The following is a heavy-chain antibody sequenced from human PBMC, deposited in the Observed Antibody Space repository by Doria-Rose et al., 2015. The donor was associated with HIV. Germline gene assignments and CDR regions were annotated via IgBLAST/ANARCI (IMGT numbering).Heavy chain of an antibody. CDR2: ITAGNGNT. Sequence: QVQLVQSGAEVKRPGASVKVSCKASGCPFTDLAIHWVRQAPGQSLEWMGWITAGNGNTRYSQQFQARVTLTRDTSASTAYMDVSSLRSEDTAVYFCATDALAGGYFDSWGQGTLVTVSS. CDR1: GCPFTDLA. V-gene: IGHV1-3*01. D-gene: IGHD1-26*01. J-gene: IGHJ4*02. CDR3: ATDALAGGYFDS.